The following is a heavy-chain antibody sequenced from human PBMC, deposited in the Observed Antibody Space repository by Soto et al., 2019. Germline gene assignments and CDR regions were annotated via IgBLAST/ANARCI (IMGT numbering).Heavy chain of an antibody. CDR1: GYTFTSYG. D-gene: IGHD6-6*01. J-gene: IGHJ5*02. V-gene: IGHV1-18*01. Sequence: ASVRVSCKASGYTFTSYGISWVRQAPGQGLEWMGWISAYNGNTNYAQKLQGRVTMTTDTSTSTAYMELRSLRSDDTAVYYCARDLIDYSSSSVFFDPWCQGTLVTVSS. CDR3: ARDLIDYSSSSVFFDP. CDR2: ISAYNGNT.